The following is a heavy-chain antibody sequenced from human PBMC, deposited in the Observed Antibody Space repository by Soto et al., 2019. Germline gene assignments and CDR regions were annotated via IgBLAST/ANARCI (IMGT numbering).Heavy chain of an antibody. J-gene: IGHJ4*02. CDR2: IIPILGIA. CDR3: ARERVGGTYPYYFDS. V-gene: IGHV1-69*08. D-gene: IGHD2-15*01. CDR1: GGSLSSYT. Sequence: QVQLVQSGAEVKKPGSSVTVSCWTSGGSLSSYTISWVRQAPGQGLEWMGRIIPILGIANFAQTFQDRVKITADKSTTMAYMELSSLRSEDTAVYYCARERVGGTYPYYFDSWGQGTLVTVSS.